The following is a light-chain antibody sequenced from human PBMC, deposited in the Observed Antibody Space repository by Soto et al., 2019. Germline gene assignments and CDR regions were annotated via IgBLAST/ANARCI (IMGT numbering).Light chain of an antibody. Sequence: EIVLTQSPGTLSLSPVERATLSGMASQGVGYLAWYQQKPGQSPRLLLYGASNRATGVPDRFSGSGSGTDFTLTISSLEPEDFAVYFCQQWHSSPSITFGQGTRLEIK. CDR3: QQWHSSPSIT. CDR1: QGVGY. J-gene: IGKJ5*01. V-gene: IGKV3-20*01. CDR2: GAS.